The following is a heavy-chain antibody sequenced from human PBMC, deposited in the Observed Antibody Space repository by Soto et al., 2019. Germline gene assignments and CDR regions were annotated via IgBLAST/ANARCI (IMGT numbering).Heavy chain of an antibody. Sequence: SETLSLTCTVSGGSISSYYWSWVRQPPGKGLEWIGYIYYSGSTNYNPSLKSRVTISVDTSKNQFSLKLSSVTAADTAVYYCARDSPTYYDFWSGHYGMDVWGQGTTVTVSS. V-gene: IGHV4-59*01. CDR1: GGSISSYY. J-gene: IGHJ6*02. CDR3: ARDSPTYYDFWSGHYGMDV. D-gene: IGHD3-3*01. CDR2: IYYSGST.